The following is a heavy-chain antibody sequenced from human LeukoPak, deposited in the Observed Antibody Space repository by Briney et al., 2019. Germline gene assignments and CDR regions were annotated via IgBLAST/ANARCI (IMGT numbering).Heavy chain of an antibody. Sequence: PGGSLGLSCAASGFTFSSYSMNWVRQAPGKGLEWVSSISRSSSYIYYADSVKGLFTISRDNAKNSLYLQMNSLRAEDTAVYYCARDRIDSSGYYYPDHDAFDIWGQGTMVTVSS. J-gene: IGHJ3*02. CDR3: ARDRIDSSGYYYPDHDAFDI. D-gene: IGHD3-22*01. CDR1: GFTFSSYS. V-gene: IGHV3-21*01. CDR2: ISRSSSYI.